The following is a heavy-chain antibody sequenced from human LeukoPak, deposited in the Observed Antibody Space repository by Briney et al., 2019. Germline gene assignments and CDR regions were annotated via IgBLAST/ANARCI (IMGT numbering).Heavy chain of an antibody. J-gene: IGHJ5*02. V-gene: IGHV4-38-2*02. CDR3: AREGAAPGIDP. D-gene: IGHD2-15*01. Sequence: PSETLCLTCTVSGYSFISGFLCCCLRPSPGKVLEWLGAISYSVIADYNPSLKSRVTISRDTSKNQFSLRLTSVTAADAALYFCAREGAAPGIDPWGQGSL. CDR2: ISYSVIA. CDR1: GYSFISGFL.